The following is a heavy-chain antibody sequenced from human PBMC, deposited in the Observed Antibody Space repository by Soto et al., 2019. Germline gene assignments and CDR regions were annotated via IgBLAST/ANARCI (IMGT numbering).Heavy chain of an antibody. CDR3: AKGQTYYYDSSGGNWFDP. J-gene: IGHJ5*02. V-gene: IGHV3-23*01. CDR1: GFTFSSYA. CDR2: ISGSGGST. D-gene: IGHD3-22*01. Sequence: GGSLRLSCAASGFTFSSYAMSWVRQAPGKGLEWVSAISGSGGSTYYADSVKGRFTISRDNSKNTLYLQMNSLRAEDTAVYYCAKGQTYYYDSSGGNWFDPWGQGTLVTVSS.